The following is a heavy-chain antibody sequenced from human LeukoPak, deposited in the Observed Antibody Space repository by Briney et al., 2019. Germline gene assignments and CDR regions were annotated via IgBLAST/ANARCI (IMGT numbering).Heavy chain of an antibody. CDR3: ARLQSSGLVWLVY. CDR2: IYYSGST. J-gene: IGHJ4*02. D-gene: IGHD2-21*01. V-gene: IGHV4-39*01. Sequence: ASETLSLTCTVSGGSISSSSYYWGWIRQPPGKGLEWIGSIYYSGSTYYNPSLKSRVTISVDTSKNQFSLKLSSVTAADTAVYYCARLQSSGLVWLVYWGQGTLVTVSS. CDR1: GGSISSSSYY.